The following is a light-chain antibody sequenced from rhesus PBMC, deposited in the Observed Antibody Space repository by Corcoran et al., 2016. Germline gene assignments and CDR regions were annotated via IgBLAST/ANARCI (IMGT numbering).Light chain of an antibody. Sequence: DIKMTQSPSSLSASVGDPVTITCRASQGISSDLNWFQQKPGKAPKLLIYDVSNLESGVPSRFTVSGSGTDFTLTISSLQPGDFAAYYCLQHNSYPRTFGQGTKVDIK. J-gene: IGKJ1*01. CDR2: DVS. CDR3: LQHNSYPRT. V-gene: IGKV1-28*03. CDR1: QGISSD.